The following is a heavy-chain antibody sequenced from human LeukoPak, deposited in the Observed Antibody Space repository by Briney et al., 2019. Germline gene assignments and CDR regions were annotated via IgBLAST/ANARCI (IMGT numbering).Heavy chain of an antibody. J-gene: IGHJ4*02. CDR1: GYTVSSNY. CDR2: ISDGAYST. CDR3: AKDYPALGYCTSTSCSFFGY. V-gene: IGHV3-23*01. Sequence: GGSLRLSCAASGYTVSSNYMSWVRQAPGKGLEWVSAISDGAYSTFYADPVKGRFTISRDDSQNTLYLQMNSLRAEDTAVYYCAKDYPALGYCTSTSCSFFGYWGQGTLVTVSS. D-gene: IGHD2-2*01.